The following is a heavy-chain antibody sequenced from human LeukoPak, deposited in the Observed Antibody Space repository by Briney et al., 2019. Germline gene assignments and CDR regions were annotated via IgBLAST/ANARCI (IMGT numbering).Heavy chain of an antibody. Sequence: ASVKVSCKASGYTFTGYYMHWVRQAPGQGLEWMGWINPNSGGTNYAQKFQGWVTMTRDTSTSTAYMELSRLRSDDTAVYYCARDVGYYGSGSYYNEVTNWFDPWGQGTLVTVSS. CDR3: ARDVGYYGSGSYYNEVTNWFDP. J-gene: IGHJ5*02. CDR2: INPNSGGT. D-gene: IGHD3-10*01. CDR1: GYTFTGYY. V-gene: IGHV1-2*04.